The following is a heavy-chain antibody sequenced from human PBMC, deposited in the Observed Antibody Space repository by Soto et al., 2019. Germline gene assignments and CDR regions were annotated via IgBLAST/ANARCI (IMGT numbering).Heavy chain of an antibody. D-gene: IGHD5-12*01. CDR3: ARVPHRGYDYLVDY. CDR1: GGTFSSYA. CDR2: IIPIFGTA. V-gene: IGHV1-69*13. J-gene: IGHJ4*02. Sequence: ASVKVSCKACGGTFSSYAISWVRQAPGQGLEWMGGIIPIFGTANYAQKFQGRVTITADESTSTAYMELSSLRSEDTAVYYCARVPHRGYDYLVDYWGQGTLVTVSS.